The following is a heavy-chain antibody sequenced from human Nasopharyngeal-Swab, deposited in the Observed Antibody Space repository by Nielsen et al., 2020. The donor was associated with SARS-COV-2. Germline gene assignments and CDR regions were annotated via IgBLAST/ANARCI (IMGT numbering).Heavy chain of an antibody. J-gene: IGHJ3*02. CDR2: ICSGGVT. Sequence: GGGWVRCGCICSGGVTYYNASLKSRVTISVDTSKSQFSLKLPSVTAADTAMYYCARQRNHVFDIWGQGTMVTVSS. V-gene: IGHV4-39*01. CDR3: ARQRNHVFDI.